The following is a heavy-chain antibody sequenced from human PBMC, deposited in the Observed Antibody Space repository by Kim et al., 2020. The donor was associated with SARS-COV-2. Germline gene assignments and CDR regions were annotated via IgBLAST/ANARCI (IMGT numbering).Heavy chain of an antibody. J-gene: IGHJ6*02. CDR3: AKVQFPSRITMVRGAPYYYYYGMDV. D-gene: IGHD3-10*01. CDR1: GFTFSSYG. Sequence: GGSLRLSCAASGFTFSSYGMHWVRQAPGKGLEWVAVISYDGSNKYYADSVKGRFTISRDNSKNTLYLQMNSLRAEDTAVYYCAKVQFPSRITMVRGAPYYYYYGMDVWGQGTTVTVSS. V-gene: IGHV3-30*18. CDR2: ISYDGSNK.